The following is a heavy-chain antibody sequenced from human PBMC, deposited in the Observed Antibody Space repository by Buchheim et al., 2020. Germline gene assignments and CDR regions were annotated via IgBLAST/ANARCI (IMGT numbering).Heavy chain of an antibody. CDR2: ISSSGSTI. D-gene: IGHD3-3*01. Sequence: EVQLVESGGGLVQPGGSLRLSRAASGFTFSSYEMNWVRQAPGKGLEWVSYISSSGSTIYYADSVKGRFTISRDNAKNSLYLQMNSLRAEDTAVYYCARDLRITIFGVVITNYYYGMGVWGQGTT. CDR1: GFTFSSYE. CDR3: ARDLRITIFGVVITNYYYGMGV. J-gene: IGHJ6*02. V-gene: IGHV3-48*03.